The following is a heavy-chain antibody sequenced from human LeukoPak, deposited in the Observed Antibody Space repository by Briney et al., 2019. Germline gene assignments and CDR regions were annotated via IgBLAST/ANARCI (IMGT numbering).Heavy chain of an antibody. J-gene: IGHJ5*02. D-gene: IGHD2-2*01. CDR3: ARDHCSSTSCRLNWFDP. Sequence: GGSLRLSCAASGFTFSTHSMNWVRQAPGKGLEWVSSISSSSSYIYYADSVKGRFTISRDNAKNSLYLQMNSLRAEDTAVYYCARDHCSSTSCRLNWFDPWGQGTLVTVSS. CDR2: ISSSSSYI. V-gene: IGHV3-21*01. CDR1: GFTFSTHS.